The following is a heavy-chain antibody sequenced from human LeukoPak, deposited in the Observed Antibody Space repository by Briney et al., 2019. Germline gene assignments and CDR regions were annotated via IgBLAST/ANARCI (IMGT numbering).Heavy chain of an antibody. D-gene: IGHD5-18*01. V-gene: IGHV4-31*03. CDR1: GGSISSGGYY. CDR2: IYYSGGT. Sequence: NPSQTLSLTCTVSGGSISSGGYYWSWICQHPGKGLEWIGYIYYSGGTYYNPSLKSRVTISVDTSKNQFSLKLSSVTAADTAVYYCARTHTDNYYYGMDVWGQGTTVTVSS. J-gene: IGHJ6*02. CDR3: ARTHTDNYYYGMDV.